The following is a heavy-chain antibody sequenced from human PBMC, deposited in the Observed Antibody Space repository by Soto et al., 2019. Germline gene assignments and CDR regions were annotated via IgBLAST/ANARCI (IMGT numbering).Heavy chain of an antibody. V-gene: IGHV4-31*03. CDR1: GGSISSGGYY. D-gene: IGHD6-19*01. Sequence: SETLSLTCTVSGGSISSGGYYWSWIRQHPGKGLEWIGYIYYSGSTYYNPSLQSRVTISVDTSKNQFSLKLNSVTAADTAVYYCARRTVNIRTFYSGLKTHCFDYWGQGTLVTVSS. CDR3: ARRTVNIRTFYSGLKTHCFDY. CDR2: IYYSGST. J-gene: IGHJ4*02.